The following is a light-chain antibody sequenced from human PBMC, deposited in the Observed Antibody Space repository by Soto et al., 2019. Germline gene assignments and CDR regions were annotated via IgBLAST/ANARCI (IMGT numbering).Light chain of an antibody. CDR3: QSYDNSLSGFV. J-gene: IGLJ1*01. CDR2: GNN. V-gene: IGLV1-40*01. Sequence: QPVLTQPPSVSGAPGQRVTISCTGSSSNIGAGFGVHWYQQLPGTAPKVLIYGNNNRPSGVPDRFSGSKSGTSASLAITGLQAEDEADYYCQSYDNSLSGFVFGSGTKVTVL. CDR1: SSNIGAGFG.